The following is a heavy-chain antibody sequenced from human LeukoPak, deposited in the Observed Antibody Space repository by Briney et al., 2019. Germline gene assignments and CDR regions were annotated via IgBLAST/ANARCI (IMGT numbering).Heavy chain of an antibody. CDR2: ISAFNGNT. D-gene: IGHD2-2*01. CDR3: ARDSRADCSSTSCSSRADY. V-gene: IGHV1-18*01. Sequence: ALVKVSCKASGYFFTRYGISWVRQAPGQGLEWMGWISAFNGNTNYGQKLQDRVTMTTDTSTSTAYMELRSPRSDDTAVYYCARDSRADCSSTSCSSRADYWGQGTLVTVSS. J-gene: IGHJ4*02. CDR1: GYFFTRYG.